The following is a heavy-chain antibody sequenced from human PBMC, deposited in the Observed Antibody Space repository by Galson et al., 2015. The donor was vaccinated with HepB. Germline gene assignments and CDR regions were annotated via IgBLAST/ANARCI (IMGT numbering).Heavy chain of an antibody. D-gene: IGHD5-12*01. Sequence: SVRLSCAASGFTVSSSSMSWVRQAPGKGLEWVSVIYSGGSTYYADSVKGRFTISRDNSKNTLYLQMNSLRAEDAAIYYCARGYSGYESDYWGQRTLVTVSS. J-gene: IGHJ4*02. CDR2: IYSGGST. CDR1: GFTVSSSS. V-gene: IGHV3-53*01. CDR3: ARGYSGYESDY.